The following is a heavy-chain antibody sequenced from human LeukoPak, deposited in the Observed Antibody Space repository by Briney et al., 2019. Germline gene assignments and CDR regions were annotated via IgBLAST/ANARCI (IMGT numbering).Heavy chain of an antibody. D-gene: IGHD1-26*01. CDR3: ATGDSLGATMTDLDY. CDR1: GFTFSSYA. V-gene: IGHV3-23*01. Sequence: GGSLRLSCAASGFTFSSYAMSWVRQAPGKGLEWVSAISGSGGSTYYADSVKGRFTISRDNSKNTLYLHMNSLRPEDTAVYYCATGDSLGATMTDLDYWGLGTLVTVSS. CDR2: ISGSGGST. J-gene: IGHJ4*02.